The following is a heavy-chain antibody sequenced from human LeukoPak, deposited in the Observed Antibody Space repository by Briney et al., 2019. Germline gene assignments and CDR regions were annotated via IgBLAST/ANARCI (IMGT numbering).Heavy chain of an antibody. D-gene: IGHD3-22*01. CDR2: ISSSGST. Sequence: SETLSLTCTVSGDSISSGDYYWSWIRQPAGKGLEWIGRISSSGSTNYNPSLKSRDTISVDTSKNQFSLKLSSVTAADTAVYYCARDRYYYDSSGYRLFDYWGQGTLVTVSS. V-gene: IGHV4-61*02. J-gene: IGHJ4*02. CDR1: GDSISSGDYY. CDR3: ARDRYYYDSSGYRLFDY.